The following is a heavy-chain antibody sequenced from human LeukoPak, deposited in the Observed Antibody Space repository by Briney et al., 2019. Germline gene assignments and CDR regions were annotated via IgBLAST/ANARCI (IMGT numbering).Heavy chain of an antibody. CDR2: ISSSGSTI. CDR3: ARGYDFWSGYYLTSNGMDV. Sequence: GGSLRLSCAASGFTFSDYYMSWIRQAPGKGLEWVSYISSSGSTIYYADSVKGRFTISRDNAKNSLYLQMNSLRAEDTAVYYCARGYDFWSGYYLTSNGMDVWGQGTTVTVS. CDR1: GFTFSDYY. D-gene: IGHD3-3*01. V-gene: IGHV3-11*01. J-gene: IGHJ6*02.